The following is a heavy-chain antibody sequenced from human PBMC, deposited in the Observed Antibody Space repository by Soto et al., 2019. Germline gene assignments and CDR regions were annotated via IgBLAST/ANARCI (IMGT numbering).Heavy chain of an antibody. CDR2: IYYSGST. D-gene: IGHD2-2*02. CDR3: ARASYPDYYAMDV. V-gene: IGHV4-31*02. J-gene: IGHJ6*02. CDR1: GGSSGSGSYD. Sequence: TLSRTLTDSGGSSGSGSYDWSWVRQRPGKGLEWIGYIYYSGSTYYNPSLKSRLTISIDTSKSQFSLNLSSVTAADTAVYYCARASYPDYYAMDVWGHGTSVTVSS.